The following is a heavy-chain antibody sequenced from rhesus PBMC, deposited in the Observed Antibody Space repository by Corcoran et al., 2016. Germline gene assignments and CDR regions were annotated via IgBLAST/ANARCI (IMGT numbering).Heavy chain of an antibody. Sequence: EVQLVESGGGLAKPGGSLRLSCAASGFTFSDYYMAWVRQAPGKGLEWVSRITTGGGSTWYADSVKGRFPISRENAKNTLYFQMNSLRAEDTAVYYCARDHCTGSGCYGSNSGLDSWGQGVVVTVSS. J-gene: IGHJ6*01. CDR2: ITTGGGST. V-gene: IGHV3-178*01. CDR3: ARDHCTGSGCYGSNSGLDS. CDR1: GFTFSDYY. D-gene: IGHD2-21*01.